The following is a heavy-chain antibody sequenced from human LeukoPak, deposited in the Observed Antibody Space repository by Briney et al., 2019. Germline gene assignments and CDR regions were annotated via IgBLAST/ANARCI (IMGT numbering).Heavy chain of an antibody. J-gene: IGHJ4*02. CDR3: ARDVGYSGYDQILYFDY. Sequence: ASVKVSCKASGYTFNRHSIIWVRQAPGQGLEWMGWINPNSGGTNYAQKFKGRVTMTRDTSISTAYLELSRLRSDVTAVYYCARDVGYSGYDQILYFDYWGQGDLVTVSS. CDR1: GYTFNRHS. D-gene: IGHD5-12*01. V-gene: IGHV1-2*02. CDR2: INPNSGGT.